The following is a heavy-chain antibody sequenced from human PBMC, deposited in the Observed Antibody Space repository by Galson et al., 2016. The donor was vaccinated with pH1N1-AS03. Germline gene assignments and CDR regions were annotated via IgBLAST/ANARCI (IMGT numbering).Heavy chain of an antibody. CDR2: ISGSGNT. Sequence: SLRLSCAVSGFTFSSYAMSWARQAPGKGLEWVSAISGSGNTYYAESVKGRFTISRDNSKRTLYLQMNSVRAEDTAVYYCAKHESTSPRDWLEFWGQGTLVTVSS. J-gene: IGHJ5*01. CDR1: GFTFSSYA. CDR3: AKHESTSPRDWLEF. D-gene: IGHD2/OR15-2a*01. V-gene: IGHV3-23*01.